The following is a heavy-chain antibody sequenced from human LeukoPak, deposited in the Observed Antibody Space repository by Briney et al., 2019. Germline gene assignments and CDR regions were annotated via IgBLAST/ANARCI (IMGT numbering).Heavy chain of an antibody. CDR1: GFTFSSYA. J-gene: IGHJ4*02. Sequence: GGSLRLSCAASGFTFSSYAMSWVRQAPGKGLEWVSAISGGGDSTYYADSVKGRFTISRDNSKNTLYLQMNSLRAEDTAVYYCTKRPFSGYFDYWGQGTLVTVSS. CDR2: ISGGGDST. D-gene: IGHD6-25*01. V-gene: IGHV3-23*01. CDR3: TKRPFSGYFDY.